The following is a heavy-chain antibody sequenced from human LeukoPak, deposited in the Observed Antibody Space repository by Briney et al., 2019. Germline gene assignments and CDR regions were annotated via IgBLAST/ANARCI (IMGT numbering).Heavy chain of an antibody. D-gene: IGHD6-6*01. J-gene: IGHJ4*02. CDR2: IRYDGSNK. Sequence: GRSLRLSCAASGFTFSSYAMHWVRQAPGKGLEWVAFIRYDGSNKYYADSVKGRFTISRDNSKNTLYLQMNSLRAEDTAVYYCAKDGGPYSSSSLFYWGQGTLVTVSS. CDR3: AKDGGPYSSSSLFY. CDR1: GFTFSSYA. V-gene: IGHV3-30*02.